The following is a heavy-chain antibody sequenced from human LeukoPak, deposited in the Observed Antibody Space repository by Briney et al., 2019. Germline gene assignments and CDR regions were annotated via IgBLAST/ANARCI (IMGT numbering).Heavy chain of an antibody. D-gene: IGHD3-9*01. V-gene: IGHV3-49*04. Sequence: GGSLRLSCTASGFTFGDYAMSWVRQAPGKGLEWVGFIRSKAYGGTTEYAASVKGRFTISRDDSKSIAYLQMNSLKTEDIAVYYCTRDKYDILGYWGRGTLVTVSS. CDR2: IRSKAYGGTT. J-gene: IGHJ4*02. CDR3: TRDKYDILGY. CDR1: GFTFGDYA.